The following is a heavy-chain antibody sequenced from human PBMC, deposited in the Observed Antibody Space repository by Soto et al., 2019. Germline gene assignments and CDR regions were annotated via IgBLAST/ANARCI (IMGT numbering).Heavy chain of an antibody. V-gene: IGHV1-46*01. CDR2: INPTTNRA. J-gene: IGHJ6*02. D-gene: IGHD2-15*01. Sequence: ASVKVSCKASGYTFTSFHMHWVRQAPGQGLEWLGVINPTTNRATYSQNFQGRVTMTRDTSTSTVYMELNSLRSEDTAVYFCAREALHSSNGMDVWGQGTPVTVSS. CDR3: AREALHSSNGMDV. CDR1: GYTFTSFH.